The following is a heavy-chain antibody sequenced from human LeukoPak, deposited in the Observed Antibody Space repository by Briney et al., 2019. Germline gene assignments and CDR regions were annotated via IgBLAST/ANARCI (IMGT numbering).Heavy chain of an antibody. CDR2: IVGSGYTI. J-gene: IGHJ4*02. CDR3: ASPISGSYYAY. D-gene: IGHD1-26*01. Sequence: GGSLRLSCAASGFTFSSYEMNWVRQAPGKGLEWVSYIVGSGYTIYYADSVKGRFTVSRDNAEKPLYLQMNSLRAEDTAVYYCASPISGSYYAYWGQGTLVTVSS. CDR1: GFTFSSYE. V-gene: IGHV3-48*03.